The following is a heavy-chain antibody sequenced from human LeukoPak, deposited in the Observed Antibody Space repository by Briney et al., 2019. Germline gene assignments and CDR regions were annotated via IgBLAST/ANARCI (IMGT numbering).Heavy chain of an antibody. Sequence: PSETLSLTCTVSGGSIISYYWSWIRQPPGKGLEWIGYISYSGSTNYNPSLKTRVTISVDTSKNQFSLKLSSVTAADTAVYYCARGMGYYGSGSGPWFDPWGQGTLVTVSS. J-gene: IGHJ5*02. CDR2: ISYSGST. CDR1: GGSIISYY. V-gene: IGHV4-59*12. D-gene: IGHD3-10*01. CDR3: ARGMGYYGSGSGPWFDP.